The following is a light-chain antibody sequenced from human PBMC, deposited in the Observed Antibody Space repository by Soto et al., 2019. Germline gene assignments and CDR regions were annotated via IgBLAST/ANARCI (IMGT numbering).Light chain of an antibody. J-gene: IGKJ5*01. Sequence: IQMTQSPATLSASLGDTVTVTCRASQSVSGCLAWYQQKPGEAPKLLIYDASALTRGVPSRFRGSGSGTKFTLTIARLQPDDFETYYCQHYSSYSEAFGQGTRLEIK. CDR1: QSVSGC. V-gene: IGKV1-5*01. CDR2: DAS. CDR3: QHYSSYSEA.